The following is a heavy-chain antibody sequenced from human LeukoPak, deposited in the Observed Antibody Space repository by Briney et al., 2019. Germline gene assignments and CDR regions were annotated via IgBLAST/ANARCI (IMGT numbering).Heavy chain of an antibody. D-gene: IGHD1-14*01. CDR3: AKGATVGKEALDI. J-gene: IGHJ3*02. V-gene: IGHV1-69*06. Sequence: ASVKVSCKASGGTFSSYAISWVRQAPGQGLEWMGGIIPMIGTAKYAQKFQGRVTFTADTSTNTAYMELSSLTSEDTALYFCAKGATVGKEALDIWGQGSLVTVSS. CDR2: IIPMIGTA. CDR1: GGTFSSYA.